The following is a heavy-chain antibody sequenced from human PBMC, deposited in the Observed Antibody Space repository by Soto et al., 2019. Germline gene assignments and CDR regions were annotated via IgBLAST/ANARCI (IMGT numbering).Heavy chain of an antibody. CDR2: VYYSGTT. D-gene: IGHD4-17*01. V-gene: IGHV4-61*01. Sequence: QVQLQESGPGLLKPSETLSLTCSVSGGSVSDKTYYWSWIRQPPGKRLEWIGYVYYSGTTNYNPSLESRVTISVDLSKNRCSLRLSSVTTADTALYYCARTTAVPNTLRSRYFLDYWGQGTLVTVSS. J-gene: IGHJ4*02. CDR1: GGSVSDKTYY. CDR3: ARTTAVPNTLRSRYFLDY.